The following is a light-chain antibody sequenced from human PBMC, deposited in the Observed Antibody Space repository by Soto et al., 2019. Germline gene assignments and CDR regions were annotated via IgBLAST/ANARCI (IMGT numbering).Light chain of an antibody. CDR3: HQYQSYS. V-gene: IGKV1-12*01. J-gene: IGKJ1*01. Sequence: DIQMTQSPSSVSASLGDIVTIVCRASQDISTYLAWYQQKPGKAPRLLIFAASSLQSGVPFRFSGSGSGTDFTLTISSLQPDDFATYYCHQYQSYSFGQGTKVDIK. CDR2: AAS. CDR1: QDISTY.